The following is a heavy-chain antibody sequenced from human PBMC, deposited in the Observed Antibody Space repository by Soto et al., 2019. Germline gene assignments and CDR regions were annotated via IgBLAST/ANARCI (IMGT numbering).Heavy chain of an antibody. V-gene: IGHV1-18*01. CDR3: ARVDVYVAPSPQDV. Sequence: QVQRVQSGAEVKNPGASVKVSCKASGYTFTRYGIGWARQAPGQGLEWMGWINTYNGNTNYAQNVQGRDTLTTDTSTSTAYMKLRSLRSTDTAIFYCARVDVYVAPSPQDVWGQGATVIVSS. CDR2: INTYNGNT. J-gene: IGHJ6*02. CDR1: GYTFTRYG. D-gene: IGHD3-16*01.